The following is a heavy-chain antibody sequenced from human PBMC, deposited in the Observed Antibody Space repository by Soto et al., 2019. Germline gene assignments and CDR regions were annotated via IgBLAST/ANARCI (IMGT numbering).Heavy chain of an antibody. Sequence: QVQLVQSGAEEKKPGASVKVSCKASGYIFTSYAMHWVRQAPGQRLEWMGWINADHGNTKHSQRFQGRVTITKDTSASTAYRELSSLRSEDTAVYYCVRALGRVGIYCGMDVWGRGTTVTVSS. V-gene: IGHV1-3*05. CDR1: GYIFTSYA. CDR3: VRALGRVGIYCGMDV. D-gene: IGHD1-26*01. CDR2: INADHGNT. J-gene: IGHJ6*02.